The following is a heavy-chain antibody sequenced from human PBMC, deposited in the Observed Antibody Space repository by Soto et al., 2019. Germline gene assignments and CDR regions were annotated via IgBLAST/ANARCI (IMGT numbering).Heavy chain of an antibody. CDR3: ARSITTYATWAFDV. J-gene: IGHJ3*01. Sequence: GGSLRLSCAASGFTFSSYSMNWVRQAPGKGLEWVSYISGSSSAIFSADSVKGRFTISRDNAGNSLYLQLNSLRAEDTAIYYCARSITTYATWAFDVWGQGTMVTVSS. D-gene: IGHD1-1*01. CDR1: GFTFSSYS. CDR2: ISGSSSAI. V-gene: IGHV3-48*01.